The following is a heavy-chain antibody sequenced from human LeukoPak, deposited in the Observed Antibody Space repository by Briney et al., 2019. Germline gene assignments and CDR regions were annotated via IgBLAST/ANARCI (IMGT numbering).Heavy chain of an antibody. J-gene: IGHJ4*02. CDR3: ARRTPLAYCGGDCYGLTD. CDR1: GGSISSYY. V-gene: IGHV4-59*08. CDR2: IYYSGST. Sequence: SETLSLTCTVSGGSISSYYWSWIRQPPGRGLEWIGYIYYSGSTNYNPSLKSRVTISVDTSKNQFSLKLGSVTAADTAVYYCARRTPLAYCGGDCYGLTDWGQGTLVTVSS. D-gene: IGHD2-21*02.